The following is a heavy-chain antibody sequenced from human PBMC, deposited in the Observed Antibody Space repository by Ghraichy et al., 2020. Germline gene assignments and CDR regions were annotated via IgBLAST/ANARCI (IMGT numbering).Heavy chain of an antibody. D-gene: IGHD1-26*01. CDR2: ISSSSSPI. CDR3: ASGRVGATDYFDY. J-gene: IGHJ4*02. V-gene: IGHV3-48*02. CDR1: GFTFSSYS. Sequence: RGSLRLSCAASGFTFSSYSMNWVRQAPGKGLEWVSYISSSSSPIYYADSVKGRFTISRDNAKNSLYLQMNSLRDEDTAVYYCASGRVGATDYFDYWGQGTLVTVSS.